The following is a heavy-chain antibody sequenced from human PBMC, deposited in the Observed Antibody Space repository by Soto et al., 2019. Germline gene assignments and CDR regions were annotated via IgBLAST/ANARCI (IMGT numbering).Heavy chain of an antibody. CDR1: GFTFSSYG. CDR3: AKDFARTTVVRRINYFDY. V-gene: IGHV3-30*18. Sequence: GGSLRLSCAASGFTFSSYGMHWVRQAPGKGLEWVAVISYDGSNKYYADSVKGRFTISRDNSKNTLYLQMNSLRAEDTAVYYCAKDFARTTVVRRINYFDYWGQGTLVTVSS. J-gene: IGHJ4*02. D-gene: IGHD4-17*01. CDR2: ISYDGSNK.